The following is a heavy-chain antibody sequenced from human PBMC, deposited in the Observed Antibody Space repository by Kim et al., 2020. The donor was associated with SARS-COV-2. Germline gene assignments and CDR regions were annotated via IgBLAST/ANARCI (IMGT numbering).Heavy chain of an antibody. Sequence: GGSLRLSCAASGFTFSSYGMHWVRQAPGKGLEWVAVISYDGSNKYYADSVKGRFTISRDNSKNTLYLQMNSLRAEDTAVYYCARQPFSESQGYFDYSGQG. CDR3: ARQPFSESQGYFDY. V-gene: IGHV3-33*05. CDR2: ISYDGSNK. J-gene: IGHJ4*02. CDR1: GFTFSSYG.